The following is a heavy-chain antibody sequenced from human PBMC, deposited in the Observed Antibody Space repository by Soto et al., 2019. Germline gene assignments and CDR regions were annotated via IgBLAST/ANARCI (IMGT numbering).Heavy chain of an antibody. J-gene: IGHJ4*02. CDR3: AKDQLGDYSNFDY. CDR2: IGGSGSST. CDR1: GFTFSSYA. Sequence: GGSLRLSCAASGFTFSSYAMSWVRQAPEKGLEWVSSIGGSGSSTYYADSVRGRFTISRDNSKNTLYLQMNSLRAEDTAVYYCAKDQLGDYSNFDYWGQGTLVTVSS. D-gene: IGHD4-17*01. V-gene: IGHV3-23*01.